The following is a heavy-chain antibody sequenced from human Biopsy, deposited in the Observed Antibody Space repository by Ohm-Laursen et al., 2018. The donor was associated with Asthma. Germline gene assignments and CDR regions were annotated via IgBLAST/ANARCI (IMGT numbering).Heavy chain of an antibody. Sequence: SDTLSLTCTVSGASISSYYLSWIRQPPGKGLEWIGYIYYNGGTNYNPSLKSRVTISVDTSKNQFSLKLNSVTAADTAVYYCASGQYYSDSRDLLDYWGQGTLVTVSS. J-gene: IGHJ4*02. D-gene: IGHD3-22*01. CDR1: GASISSYY. V-gene: IGHV4-59*07. CDR2: IYYNGGT. CDR3: ASGQYYSDSRDLLDY.